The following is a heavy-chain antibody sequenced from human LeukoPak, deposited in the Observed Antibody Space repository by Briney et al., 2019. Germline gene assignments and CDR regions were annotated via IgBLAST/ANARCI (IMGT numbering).Heavy chain of an antibody. CDR1: GFTFSSYS. D-gene: IGHD3-10*01. V-gene: IGHV3-21*04. CDR3: AKQITMVRGVIGYYFDY. J-gene: IGHJ4*02. CDR2: ISSSSSYI. Sequence: GGSLRLSCAASGFTFSSYSMNWVRQAPGKGLEWVSSISSSSSYIYYADSVKGRFTISRDNSKNTLYLQMNSLRAEDTAVYYCAKQITMVRGVIGYYFDYWGQGTLVTVSS.